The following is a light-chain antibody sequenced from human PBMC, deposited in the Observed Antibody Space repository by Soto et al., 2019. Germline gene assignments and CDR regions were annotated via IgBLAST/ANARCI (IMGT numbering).Light chain of an antibody. CDR3: QQAASFPIT. CDR2: TAS. CDR1: QGVSTR. Sequence: DIQMTQSPSSVSASVGDRVTITCRASQGVSTRLAWYQQKPVKAPNLLIYTASSLQSGVPSRFSGSGSGTDFTLTTNGLQPEDFASYYCQQAASFPITFGQGTRLESK. J-gene: IGKJ5*01. V-gene: IGKV1-12*01.